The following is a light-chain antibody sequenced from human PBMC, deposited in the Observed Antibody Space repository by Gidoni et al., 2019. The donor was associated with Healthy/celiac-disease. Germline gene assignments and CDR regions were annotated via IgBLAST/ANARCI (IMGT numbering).Light chain of an antibody. J-gene: IGKJ4*01. CDR1: QSVSSSY. Sequence: EIVLTQSPGTLSLSPGERATLSCRASQSVSSSYLAWYQQKPGQAPRLLMYGASSRATGIPDRFSGSGSGTDFTLTISRLEPEDFAVYYCQQYGSSPLTFGGGTKVKIK. CDR2: GAS. V-gene: IGKV3-20*01. CDR3: QQYGSSPLT.